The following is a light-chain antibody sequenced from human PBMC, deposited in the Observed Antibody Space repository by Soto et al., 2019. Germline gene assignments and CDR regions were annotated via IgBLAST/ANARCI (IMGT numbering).Light chain of an antibody. V-gene: IGKV3D-15*01. CDR3: QQFRNWPWT. Sequence: EIVLTQSPGTLSVSPADRVTLSCRASQSISINLAWYQHKPGQAPRLLIHGASTRATGTPARISGSGSGTEFTLTISSLQSEDFAVYYCQQFRNWPWTFGQGTKVDNK. CDR1: QSISIN. J-gene: IGKJ1*01. CDR2: GAS.